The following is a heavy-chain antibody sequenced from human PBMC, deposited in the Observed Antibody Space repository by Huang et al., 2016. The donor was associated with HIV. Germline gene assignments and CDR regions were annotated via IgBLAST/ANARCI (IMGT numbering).Heavy chain of an antibody. CDR1: GFSFTNYW. Sequence: EVQLVQSGAEVKKPGESLKISCKGSGFSFTNYWIGWVRQMPGKGLEGMGIIYPCDSYTTYSPSVRGQVTISADKSINTAYLQWNSLKASDSAMYYCARPLLGYSNGYYFDYWGQGTLVTVSS. J-gene: IGHJ4*02. CDR3: ARPLLGYSNGYYFDY. CDR2: IYPCDSYT. D-gene: IGHD5-18*01. V-gene: IGHV5-51*03.